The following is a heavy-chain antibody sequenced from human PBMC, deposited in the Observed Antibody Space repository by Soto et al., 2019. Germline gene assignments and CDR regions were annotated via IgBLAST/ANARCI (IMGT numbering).Heavy chain of an antibody. D-gene: IGHD5-18*01. CDR2: IHQGGSET. J-gene: IGHJ3*02. Sequence: GGSLRLSCAASGFPFSSHWMSWVRQAPGKGLEWLGNIHQGGSETHFADSVRGRFTISRDNAKNSLFLQLNSLRAEDTAVYYCAQAMAYAFHIWGQGTMVTVSS. CDR3: AQAMAYAFHI. V-gene: IGHV3-7*01. CDR1: GFPFSSHW.